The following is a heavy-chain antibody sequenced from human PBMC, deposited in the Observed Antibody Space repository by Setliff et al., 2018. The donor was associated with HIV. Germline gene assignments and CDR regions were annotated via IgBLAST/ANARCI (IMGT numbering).Heavy chain of an antibody. Sequence: PSETLSLTCSVSGASITSHNWSWIRQAAGKGLEWIGRIYTRGNTNYNPSLRSRVTMSVDTSKNQFSLKVTSVTAADTALYFCAKDYGDGHNWGAFDISGQGTMVTVSS. V-gene: IGHV4-4*07. CDR1: GASITSHN. J-gene: IGHJ3*02. CDR3: AKDYGDGHNWGAFDI. CDR2: IYTRGNT. D-gene: IGHD1-1*01.